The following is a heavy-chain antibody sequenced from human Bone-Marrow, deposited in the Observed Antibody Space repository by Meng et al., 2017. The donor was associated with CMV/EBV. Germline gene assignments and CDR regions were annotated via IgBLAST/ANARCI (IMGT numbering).Heavy chain of an antibody. J-gene: IGHJ6*02. Sequence: SEPLSLPCTVSGGSISSYYWNWIRQPPGKGLEWIGYIYYSGSTNYSPSLKSRVTISVDTSKNQFSLKLSSVTAADTAVYYCASEFLRGYSSKGYGMDVWGQGTTVTVSS. CDR3: ASEFLRGYSSKGYGMDV. CDR2: IYYSGST. D-gene: IGHD5-18*01. CDR1: GGSISSYY. V-gene: IGHV4-59*08.